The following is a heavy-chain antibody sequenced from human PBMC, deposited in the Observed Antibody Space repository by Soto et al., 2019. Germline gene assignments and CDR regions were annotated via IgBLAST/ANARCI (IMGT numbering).Heavy chain of an antibody. D-gene: IGHD6-13*01. V-gene: IGHV4-39*01. CDR2: FYYSAST. CDR1: GGSISSSSYY. J-gene: IGHJ4*02. Sequence: QLQLQESGPGLVKPSETLSLTCTVSGGSISSSSYYSGWIRQPPGKGLEGVGRFYYSASTYYNPSLKSRVTTSVDTSKNVFSLKLSSVTAADTAVYYCARRRSPPAADYWGQGTLVTVSS. CDR3: ARRRSPPAADY.